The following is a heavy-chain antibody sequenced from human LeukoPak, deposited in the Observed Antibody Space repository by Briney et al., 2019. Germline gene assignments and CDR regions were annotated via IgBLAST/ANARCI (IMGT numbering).Heavy chain of an antibody. CDR2: ISWNSGSM. CDR1: GFTFDDYA. J-gene: IGHJ4*02. Sequence: PGGSLRLSCAASGFTFDDYAMHWVRQAPGKGLGWVSGISWNSGSMGYADSVKGRFTISRDNAKNSLYLQMDSLRPEDTALYYCAKDIAPLVAPGGFDFWGQGTLVTVSS. D-gene: IGHD2-2*01. V-gene: IGHV3-9*01. CDR3: AKDIAPLVAPGGFDF.